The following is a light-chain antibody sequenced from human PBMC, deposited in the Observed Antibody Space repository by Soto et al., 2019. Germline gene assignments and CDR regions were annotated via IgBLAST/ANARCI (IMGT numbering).Light chain of an antibody. CDR2: GAS. J-gene: IGKJ2*01. V-gene: IGKV3-15*01. Sequence: EIVMTQSPATLSVSPGERATLSCRASQSVTDNLAWYQQKPGQAPRLLIYGASTRATGIPARFSGSGSGTEFTLTIRSLQSEDFAVYFCQQYNDWPPYTFGLGTKLEI. CDR3: QQYNDWPPYT. CDR1: QSVTDN.